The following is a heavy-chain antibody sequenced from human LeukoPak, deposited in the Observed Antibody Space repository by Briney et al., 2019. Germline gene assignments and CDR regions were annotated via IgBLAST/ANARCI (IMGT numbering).Heavy chain of an antibody. CDR1: GGSISSSSYY. V-gene: IGHV4-39*07. CDR3: ARDRLLWFGELDS. J-gene: IGHJ5*01. Sequence: PSETLSLTCTVSGGSISSSSYYWGWIRQPPGKGLEWIGSIYYSGSTYYNPSLKSRVTISVDTSKNQISLKLNSVTAADTAVYYCARDRLLWFGELDSWGQGTLVIVSS. CDR2: IYYSGST. D-gene: IGHD3-10*01.